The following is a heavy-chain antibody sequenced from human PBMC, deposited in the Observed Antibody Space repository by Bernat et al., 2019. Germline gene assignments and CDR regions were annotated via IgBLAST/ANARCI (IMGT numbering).Heavy chain of an antibody. V-gene: IGHV4-34*01. D-gene: IGHD6-13*01. CDR2: INHSGST. Sequence: QVQLQQWGAGLLKPSETLSLTCAVYGGSFSGYYWSWIRQPPGKGLEWIGEINHSGSTNYNPSLKSRVTISVDTSKNQFSLKLSSVTAADTAVYYCARGRQPWRRIAAAGTLRDWFDPWGQGTLVTVSS. J-gene: IGHJ5*02. CDR1: GGSFSGYY. CDR3: ARGRQPWRRIAAAGTLRDWFDP.